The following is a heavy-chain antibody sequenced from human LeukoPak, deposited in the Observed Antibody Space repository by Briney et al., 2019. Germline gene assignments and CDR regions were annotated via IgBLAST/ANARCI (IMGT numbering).Heavy chain of an antibody. J-gene: IGHJ3*02. CDR3: ANRPGQRDILTGRRAFDI. Sequence: GGSLRLSCAASGFTVSSNYINWVRQAPGKGLEWVSVIYSGGSTKYAESMNGRCTISRDHSKNRLYLQMNGLRAEDTAVYYCANRPGQRDILTGRRAFDIWGQGTMVTVSS. D-gene: IGHD3-9*01. CDR1: GFTVSSNY. V-gene: IGHV3-53*05. CDR2: IYSGGST.